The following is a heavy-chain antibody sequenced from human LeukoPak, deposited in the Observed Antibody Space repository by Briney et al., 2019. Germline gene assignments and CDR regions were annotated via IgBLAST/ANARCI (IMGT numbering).Heavy chain of an antibody. CDR2: SYNSANT. Sequence: PSETLSLTCTVSGDSISSSRYCWDWIRQPPGKGLEWLGNSYNSANTHYNPSLKTRITMSVDTSKNQFSLKLNSVTAADTGIYSCARHSRSAYTGYENAFDIWGQGTMVTVSS. J-gene: IGHJ3*02. CDR1: GDSISSSRYC. V-gene: IGHV4-39*01. CDR3: ARHSRSAYTGYENAFDI. D-gene: IGHD5-12*01.